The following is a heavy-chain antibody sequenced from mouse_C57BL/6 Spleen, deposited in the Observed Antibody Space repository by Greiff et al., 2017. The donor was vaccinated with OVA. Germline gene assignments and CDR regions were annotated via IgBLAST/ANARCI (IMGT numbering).Heavy chain of an antibody. V-gene: IGHV1-15*01. D-gene: IGHD2-5*01. CDR3: TRQSNYYYYAMDY. CDR1: GYTFTDYE. Sequence: QVQLKESGAELVRPGASVTLSCKASGYTFTDYEMHWVKQTPVHGLEWIGAIDPETGGTAYNQQFKGKAILTADKSSCTAYMERRSLTSEDSAVDCGTRQSNYYYYAMDYWGQGTSVTVSS. CDR2: IDPETGGT. J-gene: IGHJ4*01.